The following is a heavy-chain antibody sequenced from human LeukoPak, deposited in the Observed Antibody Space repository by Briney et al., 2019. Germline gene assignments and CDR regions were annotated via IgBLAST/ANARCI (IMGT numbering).Heavy chain of an antibody. V-gene: IGHV1-58*01. J-gene: IGHJ4*02. D-gene: IGHD3-22*01. CDR3: AAGGDYYDSSGYYYVFDY. Sequence: SVKVSCKASGFTFTSSAVQWVRQARGQRREWIGWIVVGSGNTNYAQKFQERVTITRDMSTSTAYMELSSLRSEDTAVYYCAAGGDYYDSSGYYYVFDYWGQGTLVTVSS. CDR2: IVVGSGNT. CDR1: GFTFTSSA.